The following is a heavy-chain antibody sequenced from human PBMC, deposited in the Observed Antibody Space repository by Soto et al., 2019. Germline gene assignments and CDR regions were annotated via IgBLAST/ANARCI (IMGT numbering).Heavy chain of an antibody. CDR1: GGSFRGYY. Sequence: PSETLSLTCAVYGGSFRGYYWSWIRQPPGKGLEWIGEINHSGSTNYNPSLKSRVTISVDTSKNQFSLKLSSVTAADTAVYYCARGSRSYYPYYYYGMDVWGQGTTVTVSS. CDR3: ARGSRSYYPYYYYGMDV. V-gene: IGHV4-34*01. CDR2: INHSGST. J-gene: IGHJ6*02. D-gene: IGHD1-26*01.